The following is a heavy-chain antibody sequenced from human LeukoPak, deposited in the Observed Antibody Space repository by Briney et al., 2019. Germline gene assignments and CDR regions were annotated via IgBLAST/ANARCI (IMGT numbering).Heavy chain of an antibody. CDR3: ARDSSITPYYFDY. Sequence: GGSLRLSCAASAFTFRSFAMHWVRQAPGKGLEWVAVISYDGSNKYYADSVKGRFTISRDNSKNTLYLQMNSLRAEDTAVYYCARDSSITPYYFDYWGQGTLVTVSS. V-gene: IGHV3-30*04. CDR2: ISYDGSNK. CDR1: AFTFRSFA. D-gene: IGHD1-14*01. J-gene: IGHJ4*02.